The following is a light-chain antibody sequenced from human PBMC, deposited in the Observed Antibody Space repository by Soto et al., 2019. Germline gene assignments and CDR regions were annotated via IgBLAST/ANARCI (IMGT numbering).Light chain of an antibody. CDR1: HSVASTY. Sequence: EIVLTQSPATLSLSPGEGATLSCRASHSVASTYLAWYQQKPGLAPRLIIYGASNRASGTPDRFSGVGSGTDFTLTISRLEPEDFAVYYCQQYGSSSFTFGQGTKLEIK. J-gene: IGKJ2*01. CDR2: GAS. V-gene: IGKV3-20*01. CDR3: QQYGSSSFT.